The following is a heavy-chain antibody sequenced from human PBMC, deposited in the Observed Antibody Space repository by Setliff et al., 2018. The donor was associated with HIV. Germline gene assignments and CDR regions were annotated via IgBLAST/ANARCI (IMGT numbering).Heavy chain of an antibody. CDR1: GYTFTNFV. CDR2: INGGNGNT. Sequence: GASVKVSCKPSGYTFTNFVMHWVRQAPGQSLEWMGWINGGNGNTKYSQDFQGRVTITRDTSASTGYMELTSLRSEDTAVYYCVRGGCSTSSTLCPGVAFDTWGHGTMVTVSS. CDR3: VRGGCSTSSTLCPGVAFDT. J-gene: IGHJ3*02. D-gene: IGHD2-2*01. V-gene: IGHV1-3*01.